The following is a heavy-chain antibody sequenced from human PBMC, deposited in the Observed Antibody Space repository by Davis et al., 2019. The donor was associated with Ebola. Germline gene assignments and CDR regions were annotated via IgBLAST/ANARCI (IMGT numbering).Heavy chain of an antibody. Sequence: PSETLSLTCSVSGGSMSSYYWTWIRQSPGKGLEWIGYILSSGSTNYNPSLKSRVSISQDTSKNQFSLRLSSVIAADTAVYYCVRVSEIYDSSGYYKGWFDYWGQGILVTVSS. CDR2: ILSSGST. D-gene: IGHD3-22*01. V-gene: IGHV4-59*01. J-gene: IGHJ4*02. CDR1: GGSMSSYY. CDR3: VRVSEIYDSSGYYKGWFDY.